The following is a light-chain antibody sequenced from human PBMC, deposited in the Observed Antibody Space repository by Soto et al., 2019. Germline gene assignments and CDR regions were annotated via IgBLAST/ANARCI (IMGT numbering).Light chain of an antibody. Sequence: EIVMTQSPATLSVSPGERATLSCRASQSVSSNFAWYQQKPGQAPRLLIYGASTRATGIPARFSGSGSGTEFTLTISSLQSEDFAVYYCQHYNNWPLTFGPGTKVDIK. V-gene: IGKV3-15*01. CDR2: GAS. CDR1: QSVSSN. J-gene: IGKJ3*01. CDR3: QHYNNWPLT.